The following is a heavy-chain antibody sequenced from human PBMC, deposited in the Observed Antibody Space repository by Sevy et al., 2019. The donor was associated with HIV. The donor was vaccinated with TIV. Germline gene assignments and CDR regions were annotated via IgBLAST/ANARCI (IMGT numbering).Heavy chain of an antibody. CDR2: FDPEDDET. CDR3: ATTKDYYENSGDPFDY. D-gene: IGHD3-22*01. V-gene: IGHV1-24*01. Sequence: ASVKVFCKVSGYTLTQLSMHWVRQVPGKGLEWMGSFDPEDDETIYAQKFQGRVTMTEDTSTDTAYMELSSLRSEDTAVYYCATTKDYYENSGDPFDYWGQGTLVTVSS. CDR1: GYTLTQLS. J-gene: IGHJ4*02.